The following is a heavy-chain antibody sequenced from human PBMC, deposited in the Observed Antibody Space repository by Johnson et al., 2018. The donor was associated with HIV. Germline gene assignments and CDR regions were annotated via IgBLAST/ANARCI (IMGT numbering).Heavy chain of an antibody. CDR1: GFTFSSYG. CDR3: AKGYSSSWYLDVFDL. V-gene: IGHV3-30*18. J-gene: IGHJ3*01. D-gene: IGHD6-13*01. CDR2: ISYDGSNK. Sequence: QVQLVESGGGVVQPGRSLRLSCAASGFTFSSYGMHWVRQAPGKGLEWVAVISYDGSNKYYADSVKGRFTISRDNSQNTVYLQMNSLRAEDTALYYCAKGYSSSWYLDVFDLRGQGTMVTVSS.